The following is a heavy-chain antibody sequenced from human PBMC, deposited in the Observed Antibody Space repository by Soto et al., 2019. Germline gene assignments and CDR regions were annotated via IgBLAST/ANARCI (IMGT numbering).Heavy chain of an antibody. CDR1: GGSISSGNYY. Sequence: SETLSLTCTVSGGSISSGNYYWSWIRQHPGKGLKWIGYIYYSGSTSYNQSLKSRVTISVDTSKNHFSLKLSSVTAADTAVYYCARVFSDSSSFFDPWGQGTLVTVS. D-gene: IGHD6-13*01. CDR3: ARVFSDSSSFFDP. V-gene: IGHV4-31*03. J-gene: IGHJ5*02. CDR2: IYYSGST.